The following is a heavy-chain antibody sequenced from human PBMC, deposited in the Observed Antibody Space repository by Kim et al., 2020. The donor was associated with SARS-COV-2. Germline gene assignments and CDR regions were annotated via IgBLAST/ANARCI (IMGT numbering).Heavy chain of an antibody. J-gene: IGHJ5*01. D-gene: IGHD2-21*01. Sequence: GGSLRLSCTGSGFSFSTYAMNWVRQAEGKGLEWVSGINDFDGRAYYADSVQGRFTVSRDEPSNTIYLQMTSLRAEDTAVYYCAKDLVEATVCFGSFDSWGQGTPVTVS. CDR1: GFSFSTYA. V-gene: IGHV3-23*01. CDR3: AKDLVEATVCFGSFDS. CDR2: INDFDGRA.